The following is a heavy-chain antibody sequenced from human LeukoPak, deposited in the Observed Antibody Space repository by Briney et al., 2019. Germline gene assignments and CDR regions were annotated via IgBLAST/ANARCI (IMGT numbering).Heavy chain of an antibody. CDR1: GYTFSSYA. J-gene: IGHJ4*02. CDR2: ISYDGSNK. V-gene: IGHV3-30-3*01. CDR3: AKQWLVYFDY. D-gene: IGHD6-19*01. Sequence: RLPCAASGYTFSSYAMHWVRQAPGKALEWVAVISYDGSNKYSAAAVKGRFTISRDNSKNTLYLQMNSLGAEDTAVYYCAKQWLVYFDYWGQGTLVTVSS.